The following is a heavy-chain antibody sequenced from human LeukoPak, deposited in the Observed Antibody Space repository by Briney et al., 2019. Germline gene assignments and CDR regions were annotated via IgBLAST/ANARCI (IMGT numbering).Heavy chain of an antibody. CDR2: ISGSGGST. J-gene: IGHJ4*02. CDR1: GLTFRSYA. CDR3: ANRGYSYATMWYYFDY. D-gene: IGHD5-18*01. Sequence: PGGSLRLSCAASGLTFRSYAMSWVRQAPGKGLEWVSAISGSGGSTYYADSVKGRFTISRDNSKNTLYLQMNSLRAEDTAVYYCANRGYSYATMWYYFDYWGQGTLVTVSS. V-gene: IGHV3-23*01.